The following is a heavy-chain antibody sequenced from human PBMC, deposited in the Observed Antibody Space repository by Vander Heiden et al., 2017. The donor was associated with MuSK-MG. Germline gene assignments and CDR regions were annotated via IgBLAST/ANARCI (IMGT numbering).Heavy chain of an antibody. V-gene: IGHV3-21*01. J-gene: IGHJ4*02. CDR3: ARDAATVTTASGY. CDR2: ISSSSSYI. D-gene: IGHD4-17*01. CDR1: GFTSGSYS. Sequence: EVPLVESGGGLVKPGGSLRLSCAASGFTSGSYSMDWVRQAPGKGLEWVSSISSSSSYIYYADSVKGRFTISRDNAKNSLYLQMNSLRAEDTAVYYCARDAATVTTASGYWGQGTLVTVSS.